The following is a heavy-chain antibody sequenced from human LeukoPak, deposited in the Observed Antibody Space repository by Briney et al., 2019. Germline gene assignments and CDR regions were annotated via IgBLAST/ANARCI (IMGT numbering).Heavy chain of an antibody. CDR3: AKWEQSTNAFDI. D-gene: IGHD1/OR15-1a*01. Sequence: SETLPLTCNVSGDSISRFYWNWIRQPPGKGLEWIGYISYSGSSDYNPSLKSRLTNYNPSLKSRVTMSADTSKNQLSLRLNSVTAADTAVYYCAKWEQSTNAFDIWGQGTMVTVSS. CDR1: GDSISRFY. V-gene: IGHV4-59*01. CDR2: ISYSGSSDYNPSLKSRLT. J-gene: IGHJ3*02.